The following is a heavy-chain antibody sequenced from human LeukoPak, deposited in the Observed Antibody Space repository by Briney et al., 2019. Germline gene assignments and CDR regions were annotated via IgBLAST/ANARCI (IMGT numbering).Heavy chain of an antibody. CDR2: IKQDGSEK. D-gene: IGHD6-19*01. J-gene: IGHJ4*02. Sequence: GGSLRLSCAASGFTFSNYWMNWVRQAPGKGLEWVANIKQDGSEKYYVDSVKGRFTISRDNAKNSLFLQMNSLRAEDTAVYYCASSSGWIIDYWGQGTLVTVSS. CDR1: GFTFSNYW. CDR3: ASSSGWIIDY. V-gene: IGHV3-7*01.